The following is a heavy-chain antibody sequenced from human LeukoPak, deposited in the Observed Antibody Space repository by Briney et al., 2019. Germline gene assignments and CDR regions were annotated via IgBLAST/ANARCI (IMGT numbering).Heavy chain of an antibody. CDR3: ARLGWYYYGSGSRSTLGFDY. V-gene: IGHV4-34*01. CDR2: INHSGST. J-gene: IGHJ4*02. Sequence: SETLSLTCAVYGGSFSGYYWSWIRQPPGKGLEWIGEINHSGSTNYNPSLKSRVTISVDTSKNQFSLKLSSVTAADTAVYYCARLGWYYYGSGSRSTLGFDYWGQGTLVTVSS. CDR1: GGSFSGYY. D-gene: IGHD3-10*01.